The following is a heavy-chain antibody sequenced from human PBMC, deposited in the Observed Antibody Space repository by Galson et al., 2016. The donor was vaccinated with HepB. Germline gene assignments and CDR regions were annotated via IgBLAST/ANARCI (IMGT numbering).Heavy chain of an antibody. J-gene: IGHJ6*02. Sequence: TLSLTCTVSGGSIRSGGYSWSWIRQPPGKGLEWIGNIYHSGSTYYNPSLKSRVTFSVDRSKNQFSLKLSSVTAADTAVYYCARGGQVTMVQGVVISYGMDVWGQGTTVTVSS. D-gene: IGHD3-10*01. CDR3: ARGGQVTMVQGVVISYGMDV. CDR1: GGSIRSGGYS. CDR2: IYHSGST. V-gene: IGHV4-30-2*01.